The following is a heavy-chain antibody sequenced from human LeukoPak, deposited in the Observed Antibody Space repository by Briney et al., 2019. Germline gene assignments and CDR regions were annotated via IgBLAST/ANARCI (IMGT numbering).Heavy chain of an antibody. CDR1: GFTFSSYA. CDR2: ISYDGSNK. CDR3: ARIGRYCSSTSCPDY. Sequence: GGSLRLSCAASGFTFSSYAMHWVRQAPGKGLEWVAVISYDGSNKYYADSVKGRFTISRDNSKNTLYLQMNSLRAEDTAVYYCARIGRYCSSTSCPDYWGQGTLVTVSS. D-gene: IGHD2-2*01. V-gene: IGHV3-30*04. J-gene: IGHJ4*02.